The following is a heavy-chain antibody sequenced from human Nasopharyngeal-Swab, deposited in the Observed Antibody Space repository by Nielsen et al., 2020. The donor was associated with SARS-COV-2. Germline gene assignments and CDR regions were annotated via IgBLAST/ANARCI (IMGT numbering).Heavy chain of an antibody. D-gene: IGHD6-19*01. J-gene: IGHJ4*02. CDR3: ARGAFEYSSSWYDPYYFDY. CDR1: RFTFSRYG. Sequence: GESLKISCAASRFTFSRYGMSWVRQAPGKGLEWVSTISGSGGYTYYADSVKGLFTISRDNSKNTHDLQMNSLRVEDTAIYYCARGAFEYSSSWYDPYYFDYWGQGTLVTVSS. CDR2: ISGSGGYT. V-gene: IGHV3-23*01.